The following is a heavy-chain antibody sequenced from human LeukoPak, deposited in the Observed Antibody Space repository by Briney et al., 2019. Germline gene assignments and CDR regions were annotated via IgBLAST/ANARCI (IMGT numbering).Heavy chain of an antibody. CDR3: ARGEALRYCSSTSCHNWFDP. D-gene: IGHD2-2*01. Sequence: ASVKVSCKASGYTFTGYYMHWVRQAPGQGLEWMGWINPNSGGTNYAQKFQGRVTMTRDTSISTAYMELSRLRSDDTAVYYCARGEALRYCSSTSCHNWFDPWGQGTLVTVSS. V-gene: IGHV1-2*02. CDR1: GYTFTGYY. J-gene: IGHJ5*02. CDR2: INPNSGGT.